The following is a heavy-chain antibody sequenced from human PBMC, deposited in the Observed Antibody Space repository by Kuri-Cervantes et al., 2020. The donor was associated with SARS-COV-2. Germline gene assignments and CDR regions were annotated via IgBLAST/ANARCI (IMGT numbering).Heavy chain of an antibody. CDR2: INPNSGGT. V-gene: IGHV1-2*02. D-gene: IGHD3-9*01. CDR1: GYTFTGYY. Sequence: ASVKVSYKASGYTFTGYYMHWVRQAPGQGLEWMGWINPNSGGTNYAQTFQGRVTMTRDTSISAAYMELTRLRSDDTAVYYCARACFDWLSGVPQCYFDYWGQGTLVTVSS. J-gene: IGHJ4*02. CDR3: ARACFDWLSGVPQCYFDY.